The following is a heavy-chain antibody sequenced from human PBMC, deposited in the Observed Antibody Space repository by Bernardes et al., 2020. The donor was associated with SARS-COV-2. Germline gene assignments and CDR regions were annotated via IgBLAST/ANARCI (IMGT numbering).Heavy chain of an antibody. D-gene: IGHD5-12*01. V-gene: IGHV4-59*01. CDR1: GGSISSYY. Sequence: TLSLPCTVSGGSISSYYWSWIRQPPGKGLEWIGYIYYSGSTNYNPSLKSRVTISVDTSKNQFSLKLSSVTAADTPVYYCARSPVATGDDALDIWGQGTMVTVSS. J-gene: IGHJ3*02. CDR2: IYYSGST. CDR3: ARSPVATGDDALDI.